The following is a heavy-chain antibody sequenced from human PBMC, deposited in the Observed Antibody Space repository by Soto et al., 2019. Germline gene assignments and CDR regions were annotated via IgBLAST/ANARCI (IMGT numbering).Heavy chain of an antibody. CDR3: ARPGNSHDWYGGPFDI. CDR2: VSYDGGNR. CDR1: GFTFSSYA. D-gene: IGHD3-9*01. J-gene: IGHJ3*02. V-gene: IGHV3-30-3*01. Sequence: QVQLVESGGGVVQPGRSLRLSCAASGFTFSSYAMHWARQAPGKGLEWVAVVSYDGGNRYYADSVKGRFTISRDNSKNTLYLQMNVLRHEDTAVYYCARPGNSHDWYGGPFDIWGQGTMVTVSS.